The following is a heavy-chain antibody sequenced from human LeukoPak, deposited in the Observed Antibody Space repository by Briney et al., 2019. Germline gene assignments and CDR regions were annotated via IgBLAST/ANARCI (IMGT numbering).Heavy chain of an antibody. CDR1: GFTFSSYS. CDR2: ISSSSSYI. CDR3: ARVGDSSGYYYDSAFDI. V-gene: IGHV3-21*01. J-gene: IGHJ3*02. Sequence: GGSLRLSCAASGFTFSSYSMNWVRQAPGKGLEWVSSISSSSSYIYYADSVKGRFTISRDNAKNSLYLQMNSLRAEDTAVYYCARVGDSSGYYYDSAFDIWGQGTMVTVSS. D-gene: IGHD3-22*01.